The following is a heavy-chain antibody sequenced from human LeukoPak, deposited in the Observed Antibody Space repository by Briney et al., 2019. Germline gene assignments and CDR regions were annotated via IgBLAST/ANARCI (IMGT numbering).Heavy chain of an antibody. CDR2: TYTGGNS. Sequence: GGSLRLSCAASGFTVSSIHMVWVRQAPGKGLEWVSVTYTGGNSYYADSVKGRFTISRDNAKNTLYLQMNSLRAEDTAVYYCARGDYYDSSGYYDIIDYWGQGILVTVSS. V-gene: IGHV3-53*01. CDR1: GFTVSSIH. CDR3: ARGDYYDSSGYYDIIDY. D-gene: IGHD3-22*01. J-gene: IGHJ4*02.